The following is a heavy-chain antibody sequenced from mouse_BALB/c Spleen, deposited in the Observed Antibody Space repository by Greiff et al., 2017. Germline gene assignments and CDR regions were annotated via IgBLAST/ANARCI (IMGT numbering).Heavy chain of an antibody. CDR1: GFTFSSYG. D-gene: IGHD1-1*01. V-gene: IGHV5-6*02. CDR2: ISSGGSYT. CDR3: ARHSHYYGSSYEAWFAY. J-gene: IGHJ3*01. Sequence: DVKLVESGGDLVKPGGSLKLSCAASGFTFSSYGMSWVRQTPDKRLEWVATISSGGSYTYYPDSVKGRFTISRDNAKNTLYLQMSSLKSEDTAMYYCARHSHYYGSSYEAWFAYWGQGTLVTVSA.